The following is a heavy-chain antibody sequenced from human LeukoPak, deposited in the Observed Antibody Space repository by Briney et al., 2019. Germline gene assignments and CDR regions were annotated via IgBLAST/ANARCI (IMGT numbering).Heavy chain of an antibody. V-gene: IGHV3-23*01. CDR1: GFTFSTYA. CDR2: IGGTGDST. J-gene: IGHJ4*02. Sequence: PGRSLRLSCAASGFTFSTYAMTWVRQAPGKGLEWVSAIGGTGDSTYYADSVKGRFTISRDNSKNTLYLQMNSLRAEDTAIYYCAKPYDTSGNYWAPFDYWGQGTLVTVSS. D-gene: IGHD3-22*01. CDR3: AKPYDTSGNYWAPFDY.